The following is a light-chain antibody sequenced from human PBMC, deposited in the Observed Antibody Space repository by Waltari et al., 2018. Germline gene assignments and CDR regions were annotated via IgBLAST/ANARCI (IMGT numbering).Light chain of an antibody. CDR3: LLSFGITQI. CDR1: TGTVTNNHY. CDR2: DTT. V-gene: IGLV7-46*01. J-gene: IGLJ2*01. Sequence: QAVVTQEPSVTVSPGGTLTLTCGSSTGTVTNNHYPYWFQQKPGQAPRTLIYDTTNKYSRTPARFSGSLLGGQAALTLSGGQPEDEAEYYCLLSFGITQIFGGGTKLTVL.